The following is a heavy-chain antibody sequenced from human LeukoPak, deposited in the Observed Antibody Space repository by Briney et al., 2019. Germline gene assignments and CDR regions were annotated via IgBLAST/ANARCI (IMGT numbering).Heavy chain of an antibody. V-gene: IGHV5-51*01. CDR3: ARTPGRYCSGGSCMYYGMDV. CDR2: IYPGDSGT. J-gene: IGHJ6*02. CDR1: GYSFTSYW. D-gene: IGHD2-15*01. Sequence: GESLKISCKGSGYSFTSYWIGWVRQMPGKGLEWMGIIYPGDSGTRYSPSFQGQVTISADKSISTAYLQWSSLKASDTAMYYCARTPGRYCSGGSCMYYGMDVWGQGTTVTVSS.